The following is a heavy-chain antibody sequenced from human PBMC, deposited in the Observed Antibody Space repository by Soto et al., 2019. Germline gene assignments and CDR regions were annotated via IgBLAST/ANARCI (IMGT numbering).Heavy chain of an antibody. D-gene: IGHD3-10*01. CDR2: INDVGSST. V-gene: IGHV3-74*01. CDR1: GFTFTNYY. CDR3: ARVLYYYGSGTIGNWFDP. Sequence: GGSLRLSCVASGFTFTNYYMHWVRQAPGKGLVWVSRINDVGSSTNYADSVEGRFTISRDNAKNSLYLQMNSLRSEDTAVYYCARVLYYYGSGTIGNWFDPWGQGTLVTVSS. J-gene: IGHJ5*02.